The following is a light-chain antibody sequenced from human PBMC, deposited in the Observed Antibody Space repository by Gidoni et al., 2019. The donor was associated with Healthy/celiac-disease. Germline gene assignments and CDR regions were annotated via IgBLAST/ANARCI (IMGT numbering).Light chain of an antibody. CDR3: QQCYSTPLT. CDR1: QDISNY. Sequence: DIQMSQSPSSLSASVGDRVTITCRASQDISNYLNWYQQKPGKAPKLLIYAASSLQSGVPSRFSGSGSGTDFTLTISSLQPEDFATYYCQQCYSTPLTFGQGTKVEIK. CDR2: AAS. V-gene: IGKV1-39*01. J-gene: IGKJ1*01.